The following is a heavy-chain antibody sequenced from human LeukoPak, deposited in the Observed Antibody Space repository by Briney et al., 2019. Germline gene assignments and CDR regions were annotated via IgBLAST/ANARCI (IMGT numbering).Heavy chain of an antibody. V-gene: IGHV3-53*01. J-gene: IGHJ6*02. CDR3: ARATSFSSGYCRDYFYGMDV. CDR2: MSSGGGT. CDR1: GFTGSSNY. D-gene: IGHD6-19*01. Sequence: GGSLRLSCAASGFTGSSNYMSWVRQAPGKGLECVSVMSSGGGTYYADSVKGRFTISRDDSKNTVYLQMNSLRAEDTALYYCARATSFSSGYCRDYFYGMDVWGHGTTVTVSS.